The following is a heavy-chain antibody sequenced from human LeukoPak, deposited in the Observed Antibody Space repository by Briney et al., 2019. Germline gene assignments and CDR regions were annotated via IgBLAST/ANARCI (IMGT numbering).Heavy chain of an antibody. Sequence: GRSLRLSCAASGFTFSSYGMHWFRQAPGKGLEWVAVISYDGSNKYYADSVKGRFTISRDNSKNTLYLQMNSLRAEDTAVYYCAKEGYSSSWYGWFDTWGQGTLVTVSS. J-gene: IGHJ5*02. V-gene: IGHV3-30*18. D-gene: IGHD6-13*01. CDR1: GFTFSSYG. CDR2: ISYDGSNK. CDR3: AKEGYSSSWYGWFDT.